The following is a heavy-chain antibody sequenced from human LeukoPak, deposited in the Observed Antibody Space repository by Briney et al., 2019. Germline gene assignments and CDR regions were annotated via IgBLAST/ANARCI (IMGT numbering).Heavy chain of an antibody. CDR3: ANSGDSED. D-gene: IGHD4-17*01. CDR1: GFTFSNYW. V-gene: IGHV3-74*01. Sequence: GGSLRLSCVVSGFTFSNYWMHWVRQAPGKGLVWVSRINGDGSSTTYADSVKGRFTISRDNSKNTLYLQMNSLRAEDTAVYYCANSGDSEDWGQGTLVTVSS. J-gene: IGHJ4*02. CDR2: INGDGSST.